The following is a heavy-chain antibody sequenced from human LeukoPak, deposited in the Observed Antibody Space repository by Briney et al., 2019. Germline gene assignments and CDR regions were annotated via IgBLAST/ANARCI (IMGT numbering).Heavy chain of an antibody. CDR3: ARHYDSSGYYSDY. CDR1: GYSFTNYW. D-gene: IGHD3-22*01. CDR2: IYPGDSDT. V-gene: IGHV5-51*01. J-gene: IGHJ4*02. Sequence: GESLKISCKGSGYSFTNYWIGWVRPMPGKGLEWMGIIYPGDSDTTYNPSFQGQVAISADKSFSTAYLQWSSLKASDTAMYYCARHYDSSGYYSDYWGQGTLVTVSS.